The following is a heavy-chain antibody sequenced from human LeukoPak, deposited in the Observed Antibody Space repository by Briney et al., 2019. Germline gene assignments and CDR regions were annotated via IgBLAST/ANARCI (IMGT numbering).Heavy chain of an antibody. J-gene: IGHJ4*02. CDR2: IRYDGSKK. V-gene: IGHV3-30*02. Sequence: GGSLRLSCAASGFTFSSYGMHWVRQAPGKGLEWVAFIRYDGSKKYYADSVKGRFTISRDNSKNTLYLQMNSLRAEDTAVYYCARAPSQYDSSDYWGQGTLVTVSS. CDR1: GFTFSSYG. CDR3: ARAPSQYDSSDY. D-gene: IGHD3-22*01.